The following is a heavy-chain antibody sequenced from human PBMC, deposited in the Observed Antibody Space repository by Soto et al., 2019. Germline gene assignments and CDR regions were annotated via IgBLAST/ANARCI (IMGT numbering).Heavy chain of an antibody. CDR1: GGSVSSNSYY. D-gene: IGHD6-25*01. Sequence: SETLSLTCTVSGGSVSSNSYYWGWIRQPPGKGLEWIGSIFYSGSTYYNPSLKSRVTISVDTSKNQFSLKLRSVTAADTAIYYCAKQGFFGYPTPTLTYWFDPWGQGTLVTVSS. CDR3: AKQGFFGYPTPTLTYWFDP. V-gene: IGHV4-39*01. CDR2: IFYSGST. J-gene: IGHJ5*02.